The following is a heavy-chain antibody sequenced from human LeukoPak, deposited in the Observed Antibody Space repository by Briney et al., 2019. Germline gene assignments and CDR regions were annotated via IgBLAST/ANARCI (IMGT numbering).Heavy chain of an antibody. CDR3: ASSTAVDGTRPPPFDY. D-gene: IGHD6-19*01. CDR1: GFTFSSYW. CDR2: IKQDGGEK. V-gene: IGHV3-7*01. J-gene: IGHJ4*02. Sequence: GGSLRLSCAASGFTFSSYWMSWVRQAPGKGLEWVSNIKQDGGEKYYVDSVKGRFTISRDNAKNSLYLQMNSLRAEDTAVYYCASSTAVDGTRPPPFDYWGQGTLVTVSS.